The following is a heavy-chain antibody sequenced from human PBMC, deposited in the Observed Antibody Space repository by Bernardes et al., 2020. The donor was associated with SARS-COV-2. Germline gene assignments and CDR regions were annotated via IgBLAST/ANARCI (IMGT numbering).Heavy chain of an antibody. CDR2: ISCDGRTT. CDR3: ARGPSDGHGRFEY. Sequence: GGSLRLSRAASGFTFSSYCMHWVRQAPGKGLVWVSRISCDGRTTTYADSVKGRFTISRDNSRNTLYLQMNSLRAEDTAIYYCARGPSDGHGRFEYWGQGTLGTVSS. CDR1: GFTFSSYC. J-gene: IGHJ4*02. V-gene: IGHV3-74*01.